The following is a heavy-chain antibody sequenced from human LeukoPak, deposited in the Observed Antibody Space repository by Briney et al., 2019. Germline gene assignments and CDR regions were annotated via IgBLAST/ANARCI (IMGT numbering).Heavy chain of an antibody. CDR3: ARVIVVVPAAGVGYCSGGSCYWWYDAFDI. D-gene: IGHD2-15*01. CDR2: IIPIFGTA. V-gene: IGHV1-69*13. Sequence: GASVKVSCKASGYTFTGYYMHWVRQAPGQGLEWMGGIIPIFGTANYAQKFQGRVTITADESTSTAYMELSSLRAEDTAVYYCARVIVVVPAAGVGYCSGGSCYWWYDAFDIWGQGTMVTVSS. CDR1: GYTFTGYY. J-gene: IGHJ3*02.